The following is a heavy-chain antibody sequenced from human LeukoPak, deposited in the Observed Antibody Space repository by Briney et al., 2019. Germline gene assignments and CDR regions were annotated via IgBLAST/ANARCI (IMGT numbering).Heavy chain of an antibody. J-gene: IGHJ3*02. CDR2: ISYDGSNK. CDR3: ARDSPIVKAFDI. CDR1: GFTFSSYA. D-gene: IGHD1-26*01. Sequence: GGSLRLSCAASGFTFSSYAMHWVRQAPGKGLEWVAVISYDGSNKYYADSVKGRFTISRDNSKNTLYLQMNSLRAEDTAVYYCARDSPIVKAFDIWGQGTMVTVSS. V-gene: IGHV3-30*04.